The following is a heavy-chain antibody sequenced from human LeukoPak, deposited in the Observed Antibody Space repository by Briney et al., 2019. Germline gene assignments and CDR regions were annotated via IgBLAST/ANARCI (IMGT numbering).Heavy chain of an antibody. CDR1: GGSFSGYY. V-gene: IGHV4-34*01. CDR3: ARGRLNNWFDP. Sequence: SETLSLTCAVYGGSFSGYYWSWIRQPPGKGLEWIGEINHSGSTNYNPSLKSRVTISVDTSKNRCSLKLSSVTAADTAVYYCARGRLNNWFDPWGQGTLVTVSS. J-gene: IGHJ5*02. CDR2: INHSGST.